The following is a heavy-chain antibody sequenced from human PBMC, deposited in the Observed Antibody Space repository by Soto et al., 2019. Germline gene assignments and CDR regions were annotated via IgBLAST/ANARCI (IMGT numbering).Heavy chain of an antibody. CDR2: ISYDGSNK. CDR1: GFTFSSYG. D-gene: IGHD3-22*01. V-gene: IGHV3-30*03. CDR3: ASRGENYYDSSGRSRYFDY. J-gene: IGHJ4*02. Sequence: PGGSLRLSCAASGFTFSSYGMHWVRQAPGKGLEWVAVISYDGSNKYYADSVKGRFTISRDNSKNTLYLQMNSLRAEDTAVYYCASRGENYYDSSGRSRYFDYWGQGTLVTVSS.